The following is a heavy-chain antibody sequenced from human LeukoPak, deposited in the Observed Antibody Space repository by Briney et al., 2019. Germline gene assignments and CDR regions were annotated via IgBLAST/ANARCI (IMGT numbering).Heavy chain of an antibody. CDR2: INPKDGGT. J-gene: IGHJ4*02. CDR3: ARESPYSSSWFDN. D-gene: IGHD6-13*01. V-gene: IGHV1-2*02. CDR1: GYTLTDYY. Sequence: ASAKVSCKASGYTLTDYYLHWVRQAPGQGLEWMGWINPKDGGTNYAQKFRGRVTMTTDTSITTAYMDLNSLRSDDTAVYYCARESPYSSSWFDNWGQGTLVTVSS.